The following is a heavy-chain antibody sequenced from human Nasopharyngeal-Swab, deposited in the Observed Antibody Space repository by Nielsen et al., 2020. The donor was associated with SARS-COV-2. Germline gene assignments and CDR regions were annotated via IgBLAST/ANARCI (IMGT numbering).Heavy chain of an antibody. D-gene: IGHD3-22*01. CDR2: ISYDGSNK. V-gene: IGHV3-30-3*01. CDR1: GFTFSSYA. Sequence: GESLKISCAASGFTFSSYAMHWVRQAPGKGLECVAVISYDGSNKYYADSVKGRLPISRDNSKNTLSLQMNSLRAEDTAVYYCASSPLDSSGYYYGLDYWGQGTLVTVSS. CDR3: ASSPLDSSGYYYGLDY. J-gene: IGHJ4*02.